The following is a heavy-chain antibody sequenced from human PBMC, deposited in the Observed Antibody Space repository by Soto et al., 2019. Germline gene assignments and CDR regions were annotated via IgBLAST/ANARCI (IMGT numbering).Heavy chain of an antibody. V-gene: IGHV4-39*01. Sequence: QLQLQESGPGLVKPSETLSLTCTVSGGSISSSSYYWGWIRQPPGKGLEWIGSIYYSGSTYYNPSLKSRVTISVDTSKNQFSLKLSSVTAADTAVYYCARQGQGEAAAGVDYWGQGTLVTVSS. CDR1: GGSISSSSYY. J-gene: IGHJ4*02. D-gene: IGHD6-13*01. CDR2: IYYSGST. CDR3: ARQGQGEAAAGVDY.